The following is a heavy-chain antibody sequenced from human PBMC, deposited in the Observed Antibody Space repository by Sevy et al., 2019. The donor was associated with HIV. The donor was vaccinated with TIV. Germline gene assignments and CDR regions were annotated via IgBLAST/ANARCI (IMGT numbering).Heavy chain of an antibody. D-gene: IGHD5-18*01. CDR3: MGGNSYGDAFNI. Sequence: GGSLRLSCVVSGFSVRDNYVSWVRQVPGRGLEWVSIIYSAGAIYYRDSVKGRFTISRHFSENTVYLQMNSLRTEDTGLYYCMGGNSYGDAFNIWGQGTKVTVSS. CDR2: IYSAGAI. CDR1: GFSVRDNY. J-gene: IGHJ3*02. V-gene: IGHV3-53*04.